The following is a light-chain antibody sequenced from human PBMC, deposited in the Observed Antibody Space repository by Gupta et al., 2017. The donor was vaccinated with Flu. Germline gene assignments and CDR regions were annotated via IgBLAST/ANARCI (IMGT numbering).Light chain of an antibody. Sequence: QLVLTQSPSASASLGASVKFTCTLSSRHSSYAIAWHQQQPGKDPRYLMKVNSDGSHSKGDGIPDRFSGSSSGAERSLTISSLQSEDEADYYCQSWDIGTYVVFGGGTKLTVL. J-gene: IGLJ2*01. CDR1: SRHSSYA. CDR3: QSWDIGTYVV. V-gene: IGLV4-69*01. CDR2: VNSDGSH.